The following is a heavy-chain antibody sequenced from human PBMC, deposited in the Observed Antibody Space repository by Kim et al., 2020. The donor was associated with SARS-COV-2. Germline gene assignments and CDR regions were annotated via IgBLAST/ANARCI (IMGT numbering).Heavy chain of an antibody. V-gene: IGHV3-21*01. CDR1: GFTFSSYS. J-gene: IGHJ5*02. D-gene: IGHD2-21*01. Sequence: GGSLRLSCAASGFTFSSYSMNWVRQAPGKGLEWVSSISSSSSYIYYADSVKGRFTISRDNAKNSLYLQMNSLRAEDTAVYYCARIPRGIPDNWFDPWGQGTLVTVSS. CDR2: ISSSSSYI. CDR3: ARIPRGIPDNWFDP.